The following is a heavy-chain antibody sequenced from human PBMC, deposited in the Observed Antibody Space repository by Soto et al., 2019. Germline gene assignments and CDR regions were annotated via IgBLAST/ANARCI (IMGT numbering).Heavy chain of an antibody. CDR3: ARGEGGYCTNGVCYTNYYYYMDV. CDR2: IYYSGST. J-gene: IGHJ6*03. D-gene: IGHD2-8*01. V-gene: IGHV4-39*01. Sequence: SETLSLTCTVSGGSISSSSYYWGWIRQPPGKGLEWIGSIYYSGSTYYNPSLKSRVTISVDTSKNQFSLKLSSVTAADTAVYYCARGEGGYCTNGVCYTNYYYYMDVWGKGTTVTVSS. CDR1: GGSISSSSYY.